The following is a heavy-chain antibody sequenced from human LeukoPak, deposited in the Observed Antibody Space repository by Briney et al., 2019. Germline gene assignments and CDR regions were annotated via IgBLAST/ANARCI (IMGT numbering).Heavy chain of an antibody. CDR2: ISHSGST. J-gene: IGHJ4*02. V-gene: IGHV4-30-2*01. Sequence: PSETLSLTCTVSGGSVSSVGYSWNWIRQPPGKGLEWIGYISHSGSTDYNPSLKSRVTISMDRSRNHFSLKLSSVTAADTAVYYSAKGYLYASGSYCQPFDFWGQGTPVPVSS. CDR3: AKGYLYASGSYCQPFDF. CDR1: GGSVSSVGYS. D-gene: IGHD3-10*01.